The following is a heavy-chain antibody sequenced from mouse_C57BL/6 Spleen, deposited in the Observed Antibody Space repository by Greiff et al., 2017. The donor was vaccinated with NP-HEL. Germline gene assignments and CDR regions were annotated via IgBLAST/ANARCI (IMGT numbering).Heavy chain of an antibody. Sequence: VQLQQSVAELVRPGASVKLSCTASGFNIKNTYMHWVKQRPEQGLEWIGRIDPANGTTKYAPKFQGKATLTADTSSNTAYLQLSSLTSEDTAIYYCSRDYSGSSLFYFAYWGHGTTLTVSS. CDR1: GFNIKNTY. V-gene: IGHV14-3*01. CDR3: SRDYSGSSLFYFAY. CDR2: IDPANGTT. D-gene: IGHD1-1*01. J-gene: IGHJ2*01.